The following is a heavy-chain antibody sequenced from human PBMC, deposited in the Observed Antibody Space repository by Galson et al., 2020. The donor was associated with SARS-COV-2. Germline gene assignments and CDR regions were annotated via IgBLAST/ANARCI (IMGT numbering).Heavy chain of an antibody. D-gene: IGHD3-22*01. V-gene: IGHV2-5*02. Sequence: SGPTLVKPTQTLTLTCTFSGFSLSSSGVGVGWIRQPPGKALEWLALIYLDDDEHYSPSLKSRLTITKATSKNQVVLTMTNMDPVETGTYYCALVLYFESSGYWGFDYWGQGTRVIVSS. CDR1: GFSLSSSGVG. CDR3: ALVLYFESSGYWGFDY. J-gene: IGHJ4*02. CDR2: IYLDDDE.